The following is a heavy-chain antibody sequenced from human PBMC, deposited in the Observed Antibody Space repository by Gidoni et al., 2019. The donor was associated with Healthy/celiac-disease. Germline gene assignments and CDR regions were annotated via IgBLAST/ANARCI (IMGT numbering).Heavy chain of an antibody. D-gene: IGHD3-10*01. CDR1: GGSTSSSSYY. J-gene: IGHJ5*02. V-gene: IGHV4-39*01. CDR2: IYYSGST. Sequence: QLQLQESGPGLVKPSETLSLTCAVSGGSTSSSSYYWGWPRQPPGKGLEWIGSIYYSGSTYYNPSLKSRVTISVDTSKNQFSLKLSSVTAADTAVYYCAPIGGGSSNWFDPWGQGTLVTVSS. CDR3: APIGGGSSNWFDP.